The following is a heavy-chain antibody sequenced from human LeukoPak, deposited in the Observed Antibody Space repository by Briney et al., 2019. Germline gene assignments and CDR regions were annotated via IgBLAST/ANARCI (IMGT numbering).Heavy chain of an antibody. CDR3: AKDRLPYYYDSSGSDY. V-gene: IGHV3-30*18. J-gene: IGHJ4*02. Sequence: GGSLRLSCAASGFTFSSYGMHWVRQAPGKGLEWVAVISYDGSNKYYADSVKGRFTISRDNSKNTLYLQMNSLRAEDTAVYYCAKDRLPYYYDSSGSDYWGQGTLVTVSS. CDR2: ISYDGSNK. D-gene: IGHD3-22*01. CDR1: GFTFSSYG.